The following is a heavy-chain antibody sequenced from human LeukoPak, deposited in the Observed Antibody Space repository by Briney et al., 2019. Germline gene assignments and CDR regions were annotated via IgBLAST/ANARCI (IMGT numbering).Heavy chain of an antibody. CDR2: ISSSSSYI. V-gene: IGHV3-21*01. CDR3: ARDKKMGKNCSSTSCSRGYYYYYGMDV. Sequence: GGSLRLSCAASGFTFSSYSMTWVRQAPGKGLEWVSSISSSSSYIYYADSVKGRFTISRDNAKNSLYLQMNSLRAEDTAVYYCARDKKMGKNCSSTSCSRGYYYYYGMDVWGQGTTVTVSS. CDR1: GFTFSSYS. J-gene: IGHJ6*02. D-gene: IGHD2-2*01.